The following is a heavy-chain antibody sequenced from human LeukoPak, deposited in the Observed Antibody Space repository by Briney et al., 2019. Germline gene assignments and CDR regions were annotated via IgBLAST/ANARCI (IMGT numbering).Heavy chain of an antibody. CDR1: GFTFSSYS. J-gene: IGHJ4*02. Sequence: GGSLRLSCAASGFTFSSYSMNWVRQAPGKGLEWVSSISSSSSYTYYADSVRGRFTISRDNAKNSLYLQMNSLRAEDTAVYYCARGGVYSNLDYWGQGTLVTVSS. V-gene: IGHV3-21*01. CDR3: ARGGVYSNLDY. D-gene: IGHD4-11*01. CDR2: ISSSSSYT.